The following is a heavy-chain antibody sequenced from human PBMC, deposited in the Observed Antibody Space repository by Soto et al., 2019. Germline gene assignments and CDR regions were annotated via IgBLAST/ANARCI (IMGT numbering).Heavy chain of an antibody. CDR2: IIPILNIA. V-gene: IGHV1-69*02. Sequence: QVQLVQSGAEVKKPGSSVKVSCKASGGTFSSYPISWVRQAPGQGLEWMGRIIPILNIANYAQKFQGSVTLTADKSTNTTYMELSSLRSEDTAVYYCARTRAATDSLYWFDPWGQGTLVTVSS. D-gene: IGHD2-21*01. CDR3: ARTRAATDSLYWFDP. CDR1: GGTFSSYP. J-gene: IGHJ5*02.